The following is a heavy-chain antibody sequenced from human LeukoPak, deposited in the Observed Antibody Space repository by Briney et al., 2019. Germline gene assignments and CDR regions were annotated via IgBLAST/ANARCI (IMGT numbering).Heavy chain of an antibody. Sequence: GGSLRLSCEASGFTFGSHAMYWVRQAPGKGLEWVAGIFGSGGSPHYADSVKGRFTISGDNPRNTVYLQINSLRDDDTAVYYCGKTTVGYSSGQKPAWPVDFWGQGTLVTVSS. J-gene: IGHJ4*02. CDR3: GKTTVGYSSGQKPAWPVDF. CDR1: GFTFGSHA. V-gene: IGHV3-23*01. CDR2: IFGSGGSP. D-gene: IGHD5-18*01.